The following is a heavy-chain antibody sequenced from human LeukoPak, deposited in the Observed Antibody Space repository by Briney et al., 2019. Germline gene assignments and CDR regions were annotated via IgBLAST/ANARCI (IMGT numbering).Heavy chain of an antibody. Sequence: SETLSLTCTVSGGSISSGDYYWSWIRQPPGEGLEWIGYIYYSGSTYYNPSLKSRVTISVDTSKNQFSLKLSSVTAADTAVYYCATSPTVTTYYFDYWGQGTLVTVSS. CDR2: IYYSGST. D-gene: IGHD4-17*01. CDR1: GGSISSGDYY. V-gene: IGHV4-30-4*01. J-gene: IGHJ4*02. CDR3: ATSPTVTTYYFDY.